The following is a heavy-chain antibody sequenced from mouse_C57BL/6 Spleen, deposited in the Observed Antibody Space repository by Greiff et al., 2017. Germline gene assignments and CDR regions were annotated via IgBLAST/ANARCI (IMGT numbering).Heavy chain of an antibody. V-gene: IGHV6-3*01. CDR2: IRLKSDNYAT. J-gene: IGHJ2*01. CDR1: GFTFSNYW. CDR3: TGGQYDYDDY. D-gene: IGHD2-4*01. Sequence: EVKLVESGGGLVQPGGSMKLSCVASGFTFSNYWMNWVRQSPEKGLEWVAQIRLKSDNYATHYAESVKGRFTISRDDSKSSVYLQMNNVRAEDTGVYYCTGGQYDYDDYWGQGTTLTVSS.